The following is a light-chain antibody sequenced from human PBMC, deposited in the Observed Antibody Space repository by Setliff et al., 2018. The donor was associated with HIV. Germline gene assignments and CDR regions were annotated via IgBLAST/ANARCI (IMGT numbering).Light chain of an antibody. V-gene: IGLV1-40*01. CDR1: TSNIGAGND. CDR3: QSYDTNLRAYV. Sequence: QSALVQPPSVSGAPGQRVTIACTGNTSNIGAGNDVNWYQQLPGTAPKLLIFMNNNRPSGVPDRFSGSKSGTSASLAIAGLQPDDEADFYCQSYDTNLRAYVFGTGTKAPS. J-gene: IGLJ1*01. CDR2: MNN.